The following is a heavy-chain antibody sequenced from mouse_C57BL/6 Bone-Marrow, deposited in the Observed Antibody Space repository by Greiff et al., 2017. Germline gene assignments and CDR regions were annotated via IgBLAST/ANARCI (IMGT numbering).Heavy chain of an antibody. D-gene: IGHD1-1*01. CDR3: AREEENYYGSSPLFAY. CDR2: LTPGSGGT. Sequence: QVQLQQSGAELVRPGTSVKVSCKASGYAFTNYLLAWLKPRPGQGLEWIGVLTPGSGGTNYNEKFKGTATLTADKSSSTAYMQLSSLTSEDSAVYFCAREEENYYGSSPLFAYWGQGTLVTVSA. V-gene: IGHV1-54*01. CDR1: GYAFTNYL. J-gene: IGHJ3*01.